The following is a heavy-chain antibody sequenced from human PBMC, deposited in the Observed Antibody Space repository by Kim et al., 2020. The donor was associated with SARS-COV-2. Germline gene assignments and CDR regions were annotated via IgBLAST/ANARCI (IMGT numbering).Heavy chain of an antibody. J-gene: IGHJ4*02. V-gene: IGHV4-39*01. D-gene: IGHD3-9*01. Sequence: TYYNPSLKSRVTISVDTSKNQFSLKLSSVTAADTAVYYRFRYFDWLSFDYWGQGTLVTVSS. CDR3: FRYFDWLSFDY. CDR2: T.